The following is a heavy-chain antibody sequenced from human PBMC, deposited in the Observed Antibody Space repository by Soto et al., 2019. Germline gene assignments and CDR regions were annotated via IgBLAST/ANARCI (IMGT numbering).Heavy chain of an antibody. CDR1: GGTFSSYA. D-gene: IGHD3-22*01. Sequence: SVKVSCKASGGTFSSYAISWVRQAPGQGLEWMGGIIPIFGTANYAQKFQGRVTVTADKSTSTAYMELSSLRSEDTAVYYCASGYDSSGYYIPNWGQGTLVTVSS. J-gene: IGHJ4*02. V-gene: IGHV1-69*06. CDR2: IIPIFGTA. CDR3: ASGYDSSGYYIPN.